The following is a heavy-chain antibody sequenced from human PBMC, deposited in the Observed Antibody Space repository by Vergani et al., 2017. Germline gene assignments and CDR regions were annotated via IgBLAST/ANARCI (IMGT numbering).Heavy chain of an antibody. J-gene: IGHJ6*02. D-gene: IGHD2-2*01. CDR2: IYTSGST. V-gene: IGHV4-4*07. CDR3: AREGIVVVPAPYYYYCMDV. Sequence: QVQLQESGPGLVKPSETLSLTCTVSGGSISSYYWSWIRQPAGKGLEWIGRIYTSGSTNYNPSLKSRVTMSVDTSKNQFSLKLSSVTAADTAVYYCAREGIVVVPAPYYYYCMDVWGQGTTVTVSS. CDR1: GGSISSYY.